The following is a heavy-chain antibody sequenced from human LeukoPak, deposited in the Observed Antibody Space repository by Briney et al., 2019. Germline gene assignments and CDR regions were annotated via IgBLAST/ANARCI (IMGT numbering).Heavy chain of an antibody. CDR3: AREVGGSYFVR. Sequence: ASVKVSCKASGGTFSSYAISWVRQAPGQGLEWMGRIIPILGIANYAQKFQGRVTMSRDTSTSTLYMELSSLRFEDTAVYYCAREVGGSYFVRWGQGTLVTVSS. V-gene: IGHV1-69*04. D-gene: IGHD1-26*01. CDR2: IIPILGIA. CDR1: GGTFSSYA. J-gene: IGHJ4*02.